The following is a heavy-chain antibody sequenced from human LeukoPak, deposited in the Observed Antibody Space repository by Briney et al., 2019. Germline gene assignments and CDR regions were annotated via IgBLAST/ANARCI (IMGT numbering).Heavy chain of an antibody. V-gene: IGHV3-23*01. Sequence: GGSLRLSCAASGFTFSSYAMSWVRQAPGKGLEWLSTVSGGAGGTSYADSEKGRFTISRDNSKNTLFLQMNSLRAEDTAVYYCAKHQLQSTVLFDYWGQGTLVTVSS. D-gene: IGHD4-11*01. CDR2: VSGGAGGT. CDR3: AKHQLQSTVLFDY. CDR1: GFTFSSYA. J-gene: IGHJ4*02.